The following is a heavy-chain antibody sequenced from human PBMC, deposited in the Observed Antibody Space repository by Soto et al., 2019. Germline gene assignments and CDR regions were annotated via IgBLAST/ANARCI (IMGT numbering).Heavy chain of an antibody. CDR2: IYYTGGT. V-gene: IGHV4-30-2*01. Sequence: SETLSLTCAVSGDSISSGGYSWNWIRQPPGKGLEWIGYIYYTGGTSYNPSLQSRVTISVDTSKNQFSLKLSSVTAADTAVYYCARWWSGSRQGFDPWGQGTLDTVSS. CDR3: ARWWSGSRQGFDP. D-gene: IGHD3-3*01. J-gene: IGHJ5*02. CDR1: GDSISSGGYS.